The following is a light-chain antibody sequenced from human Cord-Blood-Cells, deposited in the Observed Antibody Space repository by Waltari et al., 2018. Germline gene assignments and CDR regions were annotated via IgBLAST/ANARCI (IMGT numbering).Light chain of an antibody. CDR3: SSNTSSSTYV. CDR2: DVS. V-gene: IGLV2-14*01. Sequence: QSALTQPTSVSGSPGQSITISCTGTSSDVGGYTYVSWYQQHPGKAPNIMIYDVSNRPSGVSNRFSGSKSGNTASLTISGLQAEDEADYYCSSNTSSSTYVFGTGTKVTVL. CDR1: SSDVGGYTY. J-gene: IGLJ1*01.